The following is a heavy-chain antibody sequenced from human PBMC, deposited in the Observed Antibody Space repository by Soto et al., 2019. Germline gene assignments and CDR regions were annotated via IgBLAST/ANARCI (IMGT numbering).Heavy chain of an antibody. CDR3: ASLYCSSTSCYLNFDY. D-gene: IGHD2-2*01. V-gene: IGHV4-34*01. J-gene: IGHJ4*02. CDR2: INHSGST. Sequence: QVQLQQWRAGLLKPSETLSLTCAVYGGSFSGYYWSWIRQPPGKGLEWIGEINHSGSTNYNPSLKSRVTISVDTSKNQFSLKLSSVTAADTAVYYCASLYCSSTSCYLNFDYWGQGTLVTVSS. CDR1: GGSFSGYY.